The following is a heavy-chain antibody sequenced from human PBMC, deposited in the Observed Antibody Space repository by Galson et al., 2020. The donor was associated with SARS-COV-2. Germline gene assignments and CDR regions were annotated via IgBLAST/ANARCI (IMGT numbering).Heavy chain of an antibody. CDR1: GGSFSGYY. D-gene: IGHD6-13*01. Sequence: SETLSLTCAVYGGSFSGYYWSWIRQPPGKGLEWIGEINHSGSTNYNPSLKSRVTISVDTSKNQFSLKLSSVTAADTAVYYCARGRASSSWYRVHNWFDPWGQGTLVTVSS. CDR2: INHSGST. J-gene: IGHJ5*02. V-gene: IGHV4-34*01. CDR3: ARGRASSSWYRVHNWFDP.